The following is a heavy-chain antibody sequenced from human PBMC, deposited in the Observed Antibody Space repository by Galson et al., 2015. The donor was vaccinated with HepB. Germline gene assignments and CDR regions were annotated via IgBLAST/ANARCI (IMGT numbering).Heavy chain of an antibody. J-gene: IGHJ4*02. CDR1: GGSFSGYY. CDR3: ASNPRYCSGGSCYSFDY. Sequence: SETLSLTCAVYGGSFSGYYWSWIRQPPGKGLEWIGEINHSGSTNYNPSLKSRVTISVDTSKNQFSLKLSSVTAADTAVYYCASNPRYCSGGSCYSFDYWGQGTLVTVSS. V-gene: IGHV4-34*01. D-gene: IGHD2-15*01. CDR2: INHSGST.